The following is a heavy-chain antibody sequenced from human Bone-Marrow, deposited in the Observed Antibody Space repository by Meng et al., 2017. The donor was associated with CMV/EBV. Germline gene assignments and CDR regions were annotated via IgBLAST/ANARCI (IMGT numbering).Heavy chain of an antibody. V-gene: IGHV3-21*01. J-gene: IGHJ6*02. Sequence: FTFSSYSMNWVRQAPGKGLEWVSSISSSSSYIYYADSVKGRFTISRDNAKNSLYLQMNSLRAEDTAVYYCARDYGSGSYSYYYGMDVWGQGTTVTVSS. CDR1: FTFSSYS. D-gene: IGHD3-10*01. CDR3: ARDYGSGSYSYYYGMDV. CDR2: ISSSSSYI.